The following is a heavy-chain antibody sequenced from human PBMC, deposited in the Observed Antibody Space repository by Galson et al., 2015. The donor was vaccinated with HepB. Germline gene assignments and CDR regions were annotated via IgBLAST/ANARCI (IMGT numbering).Heavy chain of an antibody. Sequence: SLRLSCAASGFTCTNYYMGWVRQAPGKGLEWVAYINQDDGARFYVDSVRGRFTISRDNADNLLYLQMNSLRVEDTAVYYCARWSLAFDFWGQGTMLTVSS. CDR3: ARWSLAFDF. CDR2: INQDDGAR. CDR1: GFTCTNYY. V-gene: IGHV3-7*01. J-gene: IGHJ3*01.